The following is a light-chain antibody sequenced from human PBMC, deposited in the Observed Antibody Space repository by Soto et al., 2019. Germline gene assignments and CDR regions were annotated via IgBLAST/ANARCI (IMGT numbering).Light chain of an antibody. V-gene: IGLV1-40*01. J-gene: IGLJ1*01. CDR2: GND. Sequence: QSVLTQPPSVTGSPGQRISISCTGSNSSIGAGYDVHWYQQLPGTAPKLLIYGNDSRPSGVPDRFSGSKSGTSASLAITGLQAEDEADYHCQSYDGSLSGYVFGSGTKVTVL. CDR1: NSSIGAGYD. CDR3: QSYDGSLSGYV.